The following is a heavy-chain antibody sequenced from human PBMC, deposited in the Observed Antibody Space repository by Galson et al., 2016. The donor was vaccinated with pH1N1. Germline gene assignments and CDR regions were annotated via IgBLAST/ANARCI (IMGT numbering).Heavy chain of an antibody. CDR3: ARVYSRGGTYYPDAFDI. CDR1: GYTFTGYS. J-gene: IGHJ3*02. D-gene: IGHD1-26*01. V-gene: IGHV1-2*06. Sequence: SVKVSCKASGYTFTGYSIHWVRQAPGQGLEWMGRINPHSGGTDYAQKFQGRVTMTRDTSISTAYMELSRLRSDDTAVYYCARVYSRGGTYYPDAFDIWGQGTMVTVSS. CDR2: INPHSGGT.